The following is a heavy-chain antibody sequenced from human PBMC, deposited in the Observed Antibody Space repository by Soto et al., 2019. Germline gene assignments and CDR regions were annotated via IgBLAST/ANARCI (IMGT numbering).Heavy chain of an antibody. CDR1: GFTFSSYG. J-gene: IGHJ6*02. V-gene: IGHV3-30*18. D-gene: IGHD3-22*01. CDR3: AKDHRGSYYYDSSGYPYYYYGMDV. Sequence: QVQLVESGGGVVQPGRSLRLSCAASGFTFSSYGMHWVRQAPGKGLEWVAVISYDGSNKYYADPVKGRFTISRDNSKNTLYLQMNSLRAEDTAVYYCAKDHRGSYYYDSSGYPYYYYGMDVWGQGTTVTVSS. CDR2: ISYDGSNK.